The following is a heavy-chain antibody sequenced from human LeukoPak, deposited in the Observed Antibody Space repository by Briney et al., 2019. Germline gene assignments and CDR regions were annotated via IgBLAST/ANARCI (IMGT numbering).Heavy chain of an antibody. J-gene: IGHJ4*02. D-gene: IGHD3-3*01. Sequence: SQTLSLTCTVSGGSISSGSYYWSWIRQPAGKGLEWIGRIYTSGSTNYNPSLTSRVTISVDTSKNQFSLKLSSVTAADTAVYYCARASGPFDYWGQGTLVTVSS. V-gene: IGHV4-61*02. CDR2: IYTSGST. CDR3: ARASGPFDY. CDR1: GGSISSGSYY.